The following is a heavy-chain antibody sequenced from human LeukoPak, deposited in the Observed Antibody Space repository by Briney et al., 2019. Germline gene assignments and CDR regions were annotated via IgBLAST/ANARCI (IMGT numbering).Heavy chain of an antibody. CDR3: ANEDYYDSSGYYY. Sequence: GKSLRLSCVASGFTFSDYGMHWVRQAPGKGLEWVAVISYDGSNKYYADSVKGRFTISRDNAKNSLYLQMNSLRAEDTAVYYCANEDYYDSSGYYYWGQGTLVTVSS. CDR1: GFTFSDYG. J-gene: IGHJ4*02. CDR2: ISYDGSNK. V-gene: IGHV3-30-3*02. D-gene: IGHD3-22*01.